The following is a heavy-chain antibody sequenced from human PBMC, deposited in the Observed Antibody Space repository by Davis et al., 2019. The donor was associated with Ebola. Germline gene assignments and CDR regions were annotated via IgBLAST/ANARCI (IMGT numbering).Heavy chain of an antibody. CDR1: GFIFDDYA. J-gene: IGHJ4*02. D-gene: IGHD3-10*01. CDR2: INWDSSSR. Sequence: GGSLRLSCAASGFIFDDYAIHWVRQAPGKGLEWVSGINWDSSSRVYVDSVKGRFTISRDNAKNSLYLQMNSLRAEDTAVYYCARGFRRVDYWGQGTLVTVSS. V-gene: IGHV3-9*01. CDR3: ARGFRRVDY.